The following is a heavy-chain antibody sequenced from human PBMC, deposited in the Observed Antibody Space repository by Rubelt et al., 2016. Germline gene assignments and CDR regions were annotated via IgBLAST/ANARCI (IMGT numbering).Heavy chain of an antibody. CDR3: AHRPWLGYVSYCDA. D-gene: IGHD2-21*01. J-gene: IGHJ1*01. CDR1: GFSLNTNGVG. V-gene: IGHV2-5*02. CDR2: IYWDNDA. Sequence: QITLKESGPTRVKPTQTLALTCTFSGFSLNTNGVGVGWIRQPPGKALESLAVIYWDNDARYSPSLRSRLSITKDTSKNPVVLTITRVDPLETATYYCAHRPWLGYVSYCDAWGQGILVTVSS.